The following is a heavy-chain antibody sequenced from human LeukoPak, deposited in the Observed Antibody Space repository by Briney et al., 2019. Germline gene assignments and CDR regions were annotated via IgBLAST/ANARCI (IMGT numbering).Heavy chain of an antibody. V-gene: IGHV3-11*01. Sequence: GESLRLSCAASGFTFSDYYMSWIRQAPGKGLEWVSYISSSGSTIYYADSVKGRFTISRDNAKNSLYLQMNSLRAEDTAVYYCAKDGQYYYGSGSYPDYWGQGTLVTVSS. CDR3: AKDGQYYYGSGSYPDY. CDR2: ISSSGSTI. J-gene: IGHJ4*02. D-gene: IGHD3-10*01. CDR1: GFTFSDYY.